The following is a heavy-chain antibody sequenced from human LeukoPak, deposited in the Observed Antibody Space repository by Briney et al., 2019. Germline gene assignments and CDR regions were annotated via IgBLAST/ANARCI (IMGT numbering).Heavy chain of an antibody. CDR2: IYYSGST. CDR1: GGSISSYS. J-gene: IGHJ5*02. D-gene: IGHD4-17*01. Sequence: PSETLSLTCTVSGGSISSYSWSWIRQPPGKGLEWIGYIYYSGSTNYNPSLKSRLTISVGTSKNQFSLKLNSVTAADTAVYYCARGMTTGPDPWGQGTLVTVSS. V-gene: IGHV4-59*08. CDR3: ARGMTTGPDP.